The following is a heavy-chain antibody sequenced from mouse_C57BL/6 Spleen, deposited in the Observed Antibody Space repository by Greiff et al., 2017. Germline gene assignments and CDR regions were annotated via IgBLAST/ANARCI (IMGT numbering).Heavy chain of an antibody. Sequence: VQLQQSGPELVKPGASVKISCKASGYAFSSSWMNWVKQRPGKGLEWIGRIYPGDGDTNYNGKFKGKATLTADKSSSTAYMQLSSLTSEDSAVYFCAREKAYGSSYSFDYWGQGTTLTVSS. CDR3: AREKAYGSSYSFDY. D-gene: IGHD1-1*01. CDR2: IYPGDGDT. V-gene: IGHV1-82*01. CDR1: GYAFSSSW. J-gene: IGHJ2*01.